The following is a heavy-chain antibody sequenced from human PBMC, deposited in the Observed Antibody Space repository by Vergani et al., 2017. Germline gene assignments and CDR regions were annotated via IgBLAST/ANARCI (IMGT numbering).Heavy chain of an antibody. Sequence: QVQLVQSGAEVKKPGSSVKVSCKASGGTFSSYAINWVRQAPGQGLEWMGRIIPMFATANYAQKFQGRVTMTEDTSTDTAYMELSSLRSEDTAVYYCATPRLRFSYYYYYGMDVWGQGP. D-gene: IGHD5-12*01. CDR2: IIPMFATA. CDR3: ATPRLRFSYYYYYGMDV. V-gene: IGHV1-69*06. CDR1: GGTFSSYA. J-gene: IGHJ6*02.